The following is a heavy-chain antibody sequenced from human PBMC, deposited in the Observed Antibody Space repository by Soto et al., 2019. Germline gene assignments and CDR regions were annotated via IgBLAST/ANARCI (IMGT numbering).Heavy chain of an antibody. CDR2: ISYDGSNK. D-gene: IGHD3-22*01. CDR1: GFTFSSYA. V-gene: IGHV3-30-3*01. Sequence: QVQLVESGGGVVQPGRSLRLSCAASGFTFSSYAMHWVRQAPGKGLEWVAVISYDGSNKYYADSVKGRFTISRDNSKNTLDLQMNSLRAEDTAVDYCAKVPHYDSSSYYHFDYWGQGTLVTVSS. CDR3: AKVPHYDSSSYYHFDY. J-gene: IGHJ4*02.